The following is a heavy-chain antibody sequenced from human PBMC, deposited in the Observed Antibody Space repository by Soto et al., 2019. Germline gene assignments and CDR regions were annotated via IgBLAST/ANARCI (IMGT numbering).Heavy chain of an antibody. Sequence: ASVKVSCKASGYTFTSYGISWVRQAPGQGLEWMGWISAYNGNTNYAQKLQGRVTMTTDTSTSTAYMELRSLRSDDTAVYYCAREDYYDSSGYSYQYYFDYWGQGTLVTVSS. V-gene: IGHV1-18*01. J-gene: IGHJ4*02. CDR2: ISAYNGNT. CDR3: AREDYYDSSGYSYQYYFDY. CDR1: GYTFTSYG. D-gene: IGHD3-22*01.